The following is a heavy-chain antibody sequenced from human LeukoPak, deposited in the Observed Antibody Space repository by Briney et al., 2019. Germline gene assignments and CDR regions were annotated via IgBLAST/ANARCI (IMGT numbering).Heavy chain of an antibody. J-gene: IGHJ4*02. CDR2: IIAMFGTG. CDR1: GGTFGRNA. CDR3: ASSERFYYDSSGPIMLEY. D-gene: IGHD3-22*01. Sequence: SVKVSCKGSGGTFGRNAISWVRQAPGEGLEWMGGIIAMFGTGNYAQKFQGRVTITTDESASTAYMELSSLRSEDTAVYYCASSERFYYDSSGPIMLEYWGQGTLVTVSS. V-gene: IGHV1-69*05.